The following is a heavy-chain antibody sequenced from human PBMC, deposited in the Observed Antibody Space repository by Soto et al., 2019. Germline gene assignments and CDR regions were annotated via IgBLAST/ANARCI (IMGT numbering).Heavy chain of an antibody. CDR1: GFTFRSYS. D-gene: IGHD6-13*01. J-gene: IGHJ6*02. CDR3: ARDPNPAAGAYYYHYGMDV. CDR2: VSYDGSNK. V-gene: IGHV3-30-3*01. Sequence: GGSLILSCAASGFTFRSYSMSWVRQAPGKGLEWVAVVSYDGSNKYYADSVKGRFTISRDNSKNTLSLQMNSLRGEDTAVYYCARDPNPAAGAYYYHYGMDVWGQGTTVTVSS.